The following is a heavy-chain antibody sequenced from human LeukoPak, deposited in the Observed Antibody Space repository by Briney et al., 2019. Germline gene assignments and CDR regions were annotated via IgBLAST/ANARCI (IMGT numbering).Heavy chain of an antibody. CDR2: TYYTGST. D-gene: IGHD6-19*01. V-gene: IGHV4-59*08. CDR1: GGSISSYY. CDR3: ARHKGSGWYYFDY. J-gene: IGHJ4*02. Sequence: SSETLSLTCTVSGGSISSYYWSWIRQPPGKGLEWIGYTYYTGSTNYNPSLKSRVTISVDTSKNQFSLKMSSVTAADTAVYYCARHKGSGWYYFDYWGQGTLVTVSS.